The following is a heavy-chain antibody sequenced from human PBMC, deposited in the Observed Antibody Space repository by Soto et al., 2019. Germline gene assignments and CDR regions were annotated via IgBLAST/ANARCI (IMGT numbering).Heavy chain of an antibody. J-gene: IGHJ4*02. CDR3: ARGSFCCSGGSCYSYY. CDR2: ISAYNGNT. CDR1: GYTFTSYG. Sequence: ASVKVSCKASGYTFTSYGISWVRQAPGQGLEWMGWISAYNGNTNYAQKLQGRVTMTTDTSTSTAYTELRSLRSDDTAVYYCARGSFCCSGGSCYSYYWGQGTLVTVSS. V-gene: IGHV1-18*01. D-gene: IGHD2-15*01.